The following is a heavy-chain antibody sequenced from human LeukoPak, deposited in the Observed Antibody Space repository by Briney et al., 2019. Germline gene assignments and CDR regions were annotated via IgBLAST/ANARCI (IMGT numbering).Heavy chain of an antibody. Sequence: GGSLRLSCAASGFTFSNYAMSGVRQAPGKGLEWVSTTSGVTTYYADSVKGRFTISRDNSMNTLYLQMDSLRAEDTAVYYCAKARDSAAAGTDYWGQGTLVTVSS. CDR2: TSGVTT. CDR3: AKARDSAAAGTDY. J-gene: IGHJ4*02. CDR1: GFTFSNYA. V-gene: IGHV3-23*01. D-gene: IGHD6-13*01.